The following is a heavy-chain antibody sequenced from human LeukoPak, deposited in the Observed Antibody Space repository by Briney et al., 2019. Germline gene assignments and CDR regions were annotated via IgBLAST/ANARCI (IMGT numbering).Heavy chain of an antibody. V-gene: IGHV3-30*18. D-gene: IGHD1-26*01. CDR3: AKGAGSSPYYFGMDV. J-gene: IGHJ6*02. CDR1: GFTFSSYG. CDR2: ISYDGSNK. Sequence: GGSLRLSCAASGFTFSSYGMHWVRQAPGKGLEWVAVISYDGSNKYYAHYVKGRFTITRDNSKNTLYLQMSSLRAEDTAVYYCAKGAGSSPYYFGMDVWGQGTTVTASS.